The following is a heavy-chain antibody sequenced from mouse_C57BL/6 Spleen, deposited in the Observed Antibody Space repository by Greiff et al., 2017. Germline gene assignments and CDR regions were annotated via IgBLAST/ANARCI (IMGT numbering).Heavy chain of an antibody. CDR1: GFTFSDYY. CDR2: INYDGSST. D-gene: IGHD1-1*01. J-gene: IGHJ3*01. V-gene: IGHV5-16*01. CDR3: ASGTTEAWFAY. Sequence: EVQVVESEGGLVQPGSSMKLSCTASGFTFSDYYMAWVRQVPEKGLEWVANINYDGSSTYYLDSLKSRFIISRDNAKNILYLQMSSLKSEDTATYYCASGTTEAWFAYWGQGTLVTVSA.